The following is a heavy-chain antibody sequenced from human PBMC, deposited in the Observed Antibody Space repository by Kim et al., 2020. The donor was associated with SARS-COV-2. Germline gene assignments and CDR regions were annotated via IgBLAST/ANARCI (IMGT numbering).Heavy chain of an antibody. CDR2: INWDGTRT. CDR1: GFTFSTSP. V-gene: IGHV3-23*03. J-gene: IGHJ4*02. CDR3: AKGVTNSGFDY. Sequence: GGSLRLSCVASGFTFSTSPMGWVRQAPGEGLEWVSRINWDGTRTYYADSVKGRVTMSSDRSKNTVYLHMNSLRVEDTAVYYCAKGVTNSGFDYWGQGAQVTVSS. D-gene: IGHD4-17*01.